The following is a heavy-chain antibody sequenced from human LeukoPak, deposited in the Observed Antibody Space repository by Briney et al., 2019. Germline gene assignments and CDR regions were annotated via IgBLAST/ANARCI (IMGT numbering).Heavy chain of an antibody. Sequence: PGGSLKLSCAASGFTFSDDYMSWIRQAPGKGLEWVSYISSRSNYTNYADSVKGRFTISRDNVKHSLYLQMNSLRAEDTAVYYCARGEEYSSSSGPVDYWGQGTLVTVSS. D-gene: IGHD6-6*01. V-gene: IGHV3-11*06. CDR1: GFTFSDDY. CDR2: ISSRSNYT. J-gene: IGHJ4*02. CDR3: ARGEEYSSSSGPVDY.